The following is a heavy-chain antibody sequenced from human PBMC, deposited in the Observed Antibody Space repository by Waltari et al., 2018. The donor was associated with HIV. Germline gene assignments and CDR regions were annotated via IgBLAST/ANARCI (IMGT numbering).Heavy chain of an antibody. CDR1: RSSFTDHS. D-gene: IGHD6-19*01. J-gene: IGHJ4*02. V-gene: IGHV4-34*02. CDR3: ARVGHSAVAGTVAYYFDY. Sequence: QVQIQQWGTGLLKPSGTVSLTCAVYRSSFTDHSWTWLRQAPGDGLQWLGEINNSGATVYNKSLRGRFTVSRDNAKNSVSLQMNSLRAEDTAVYYCARVGHSAVAGTVAYYFDYWGQGTLVTVSS. CDR2: INNSGAT.